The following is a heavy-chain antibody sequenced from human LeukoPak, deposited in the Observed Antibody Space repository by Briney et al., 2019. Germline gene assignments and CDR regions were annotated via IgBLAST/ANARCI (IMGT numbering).Heavy chain of an antibody. CDR2: ISSSSSYI. D-gene: IGHD2-2*01. J-gene: IGHJ6*03. V-gene: IGHV3-21*01. Sequence: GGSLRLSCAASGFTFSSYSMNLVRQAPGKGLEWVSSISSSSSYIYYADSVKGRFTISRGNAKNSLYLQMNSLRAEDTAVYYCARVDCSSTSCVGVSYYYMDVWGKGTTVTVSS. CDR1: GFTFSSYS. CDR3: ARVDCSSTSCVGVSYYYMDV.